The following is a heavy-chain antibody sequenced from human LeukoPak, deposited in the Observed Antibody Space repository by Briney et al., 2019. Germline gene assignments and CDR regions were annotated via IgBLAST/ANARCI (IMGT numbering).Heavy chain of an antibody. Sequence: GGSLRLSCAASGFTFSSYGMHWVRQAPGKGLEWVALISYDGSNKYHADSVKGRFTISRDNAKNSLYLQMNSLRAEDTAIYYCAGRDCTNGLCQFDYWGQGTLVTVSS. CDR1: GFTFSSYG. J-gene: IGHJ4*02. D-gene: IGHD2-8*01. CDR3: AGRDCTNGLCQFDY. V-gene: IGHV3-30*03. CDR2: ISYDGSNK.